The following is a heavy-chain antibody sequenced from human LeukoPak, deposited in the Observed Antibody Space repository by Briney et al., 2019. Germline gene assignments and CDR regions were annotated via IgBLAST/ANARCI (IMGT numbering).Heavy chain of an antibody. CDR2: ISYDGSNK. CDR3: ASIDYSTSY. J-gene: IGHJ4*02. Sequence: GRPLRLSCAASGFTFSSYAMHWVRQAPGKGLEWVAVISYDGSNKYYADSVKGRFTISRDNSKNTLYLQMNSLRAEDTAVYYCASIDYSTSYWGQGTLVTVSS. V-gene: IGHV3-30*04. D-gene: IGHD4-11*01. CDR1: GFTFSSYA.